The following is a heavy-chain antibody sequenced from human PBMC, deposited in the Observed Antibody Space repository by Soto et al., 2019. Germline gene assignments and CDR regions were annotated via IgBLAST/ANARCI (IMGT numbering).Heavy chain of an antibody. CDR1: GYTFTSYA. Sequence: SCKASGYTFTSYAMHWVRQAPGQRLEWMGWINAGNGNTKYSQKFQGRVTITRDTSASTAYMELSSLRSEDTAVYYCARVKYSSGWPLFDYWGQGTLVTVSS. CDR2: INAGNGNT. J-gene: IGHJ4*02. V-gene: IGHV1-3*01. D-gene: IGHD6-19*01. CDR3: ARVKYSSGWPLFDY.